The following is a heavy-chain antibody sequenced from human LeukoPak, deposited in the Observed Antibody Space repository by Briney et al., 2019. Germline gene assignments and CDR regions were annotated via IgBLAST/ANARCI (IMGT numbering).Heavy chain of an antibody. J-gene: IGHJ4*02. CDR1: GFTFDDYA. CDR2: ISWNSGSI. Sequence: GRSLRLSCAASGFTFDDYAMHWVRQAPGKGLEWVSGISWNSGSIGYADSVKGRFTICRDNAKNSLYLQMNSLRAEDTALYYCAKEWLSAPYFDYWGQGTLVTVSS. CDR3: AKEWLSAPYFDY. D-gene: IGHD3-22*01. V-gene: IGHV3-9*01.